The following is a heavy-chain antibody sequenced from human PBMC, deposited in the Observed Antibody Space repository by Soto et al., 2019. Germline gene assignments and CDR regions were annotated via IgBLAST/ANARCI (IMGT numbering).Heavy chain of an antibody. J-gene: IGHJ6*03. D-gene: IGHD2-2*01. V-gene: IGHV3-49*03. CDR2: IRSKAYGGTT. Sequence: GGSLRLSCTASGFTFGDYAMSWFRQAPGKGLEWVGFIRSKAYGGTTEYAASVKGRFTISRDDSKTIAYLQMNSLKTEEKAVYYCTRDMSPDGYCSSTSCYEAGAYMDVWGKGTTVTVSS. CDR1: GFTFGDYA. CDR3: TRDMSPDGYCSSTSCYEAGAYMDV.